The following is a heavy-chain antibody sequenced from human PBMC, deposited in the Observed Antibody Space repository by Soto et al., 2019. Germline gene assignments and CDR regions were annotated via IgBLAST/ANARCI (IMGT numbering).Heavy chain of an antibody. D-gene: IGHD3-3*01. J-gene: IGHJ4*02. CDR2: MNPNSGNT. CDR3: ARRITIFGVEAFDY. Sequence: GASVKVSCKSSGYTFTSYDINCVRQATGQGLEWMGWMNPNSGNTGYAQKFQGRVTMTRNTSISTAYMELSSLRSEDTAVYYCARRITIFGVEAFDYWGQGTLVTVSS. CDR1: GYTFTSYD. V-gene: IGHV1-8*01.